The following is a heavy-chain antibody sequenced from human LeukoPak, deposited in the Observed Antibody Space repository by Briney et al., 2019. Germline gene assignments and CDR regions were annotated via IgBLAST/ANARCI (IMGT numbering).Heavy chain of an antibody. CDR2: ICYDGSNK. D-gene: IGHD5-18*01. V-gene: IGHV3-33*01. Sequence: PGGSLRLSCAASGFTFSSYGMHWVRQAPGKGLEGVAVICYDGSNKYYADSVKGLFTISRDNSKNTLYLQMNSLRAEDTAVYYCAREDSAELWLTLDYWGQGTLVTVSS. J-gene: IGHJ4*02. CDR3: AREDSAELWLTLDY. CDR1: GFTFSSYG.